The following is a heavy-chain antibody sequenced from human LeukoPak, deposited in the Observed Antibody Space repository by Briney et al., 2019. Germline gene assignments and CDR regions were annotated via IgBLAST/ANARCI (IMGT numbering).Heavy chain of an antibody. Sequence: SETLSLTCTVSGGSISPYYWSWIRQPPGKRLEWIGYIYYSGSNNYNPSLKSRVTMSVDTSKNQFSLKVNSVTAAHTAVYYCASASSTGYFYFDSGGEGTRVSVSS. V-gene: IGHV4-59*01. D-gene: IGHD3-22*01. CDR2: IYYSGSN. CDR3: ASASSTGYFYFDS. J-gene: IGHJ4*02. CDR1: GGSISPYY.